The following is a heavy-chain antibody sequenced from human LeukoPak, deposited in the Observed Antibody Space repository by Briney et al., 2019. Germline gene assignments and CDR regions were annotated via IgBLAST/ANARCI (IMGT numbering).Heavy chain of an antibody. CDR2: INHSGAT. Sequence: SETLSLTCAVSGGSFSDYSWSWIRQSPGEGLEWIGEINHSGATNYNPSFKSRVTISVDTSKKQVSLKLNSVTAADTAVYYCARDAAAGYSLACWGQGTLVTVSS. CDR3: ARDAAAGYSLAC. J-gene: IGHJ4*02. CDR1: GGSFSDYS. D-gene: IGHD6-13*01. V-gene: IGHV4-34*01.